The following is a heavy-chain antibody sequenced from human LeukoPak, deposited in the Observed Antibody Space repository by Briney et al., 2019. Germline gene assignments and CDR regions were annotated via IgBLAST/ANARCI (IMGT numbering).Heavy chain of an antibody. J-gene: IGHJ6*03. Sequence: PSETLSLTCTVSGGSISSSSYYWGWIRQPPGKGLEWIGSIYYSGSTYYNPSLKSRVTISVDTSKNQFSLKLSSVTPEDTAVYYCARDRITMVRGVIFLTGYYYYMDVWGKGTTVTISS. V-gene: IGHV4-39*07. CDR1: GGSISSSSYY. D-gene: IGHD3-10*01. CDR3: ARDRITMVRGVIFLTGYYYYMDV. CDR2: IYYSGST.